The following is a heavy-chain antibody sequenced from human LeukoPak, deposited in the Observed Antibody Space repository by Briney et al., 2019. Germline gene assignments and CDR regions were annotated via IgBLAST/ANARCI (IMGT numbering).Heavy chain of an antibody. CDR3: AKDGQLAY. CDR2: SRNGG. D-gene: IGHD5-12*01. V-gene: IGHV3-30*02. CDR1: GFSLIGYD. Sequence: GGSLRLSCAASGFSLIGYDMHWARQAPGKGLEWVAFSRNGGYYAESVRGRFTISTDNSKNTLYLHMNSLRPEDTAMYYCAKDGQLAYWGQGTLVTVSP. J-gene: IGHJ4*02.